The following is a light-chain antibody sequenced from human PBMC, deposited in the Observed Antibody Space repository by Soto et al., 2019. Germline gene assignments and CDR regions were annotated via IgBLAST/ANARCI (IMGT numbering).Light chain of an antibody. Sequence: EIVLTHSPGTLSLSPGERATLSCRASQSVSSSYLAWYQQKPGQAPRLLIYGASSRATGIPDRFSGSGSGTDFTLAISRLEPEDFAVYYCKQYGSSSRTFGQGTKV. CDR1: QSVSSSY. J-gene: IGKJ1*01. CDR3: KQYGSSSRT. V-gene: IGKV3-20*01. CDR2: GAS.